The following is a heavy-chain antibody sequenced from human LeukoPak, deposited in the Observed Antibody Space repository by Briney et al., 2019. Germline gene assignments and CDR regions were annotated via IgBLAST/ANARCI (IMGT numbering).Heavy chain of an antibody. J-gene: IGHJ4*02. Sequence: SVNVSCKASGGTFSSYAISWVRQAPGQGLEWMGRIIPIFGTGNYAQKFQGRVTITTDECTSTAYMGLSSLISEDTAVYYCARSGYYGSGSYYNPLYYFDYWGQGTLVTVSS. V-gene: IGHV1-69*05. CDR2: IIPIFGTG. D-gene: IGHD3-10*01. CDR1: GGTFSSYA. CDR3: ARSGYYGSGSYYNPLYYFDY.